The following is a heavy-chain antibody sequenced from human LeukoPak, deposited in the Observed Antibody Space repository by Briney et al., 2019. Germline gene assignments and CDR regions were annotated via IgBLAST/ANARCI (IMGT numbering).Heavy chain of an antibody. CDR3: AESHLPTSYSGTYYCDY. CDR1: GFTFSSYS. J-gene: IGHJ4*02. CDR2: ISSSSSYI. D-gene: IGHD1-26*01. V-gene: IGHV3-21*01. Sequence: KPGGSLRLSCAASGFTFSSYSMNWVRQAPGKGLEWVSSISSSSSYIYYADSVKGRFTISRDNAKNSLYLQMNSLRAEDTAVYYCAESHLPTSYSGTYYCDYWGQGTLVTVS.